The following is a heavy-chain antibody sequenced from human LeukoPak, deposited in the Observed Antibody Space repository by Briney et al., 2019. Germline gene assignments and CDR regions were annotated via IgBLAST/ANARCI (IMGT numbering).Heavy chain of an antibody. CDR2: ISGSGGST. D-gene: IGHD6-19*01. V-gene: IGHV3-23*01. CDR3: AKDFASGWYQFDY. Sequence: GGSLRLSCAASGFTFSSYAMSWVRQAPGKGLEWVSAISGSGGSTYYANSVKGRFTISRDNSKNTLYLQMNSLRAEDTAVYYCAKDFASGWYQFDYWGQGTLVTVSS. J-gene: IGHJ4*02. CDR1: GFTFSSYA.